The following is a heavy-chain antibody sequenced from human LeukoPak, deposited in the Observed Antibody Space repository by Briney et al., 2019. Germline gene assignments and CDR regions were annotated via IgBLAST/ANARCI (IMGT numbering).Heavy chain of an antibody. CDR1: GFSFSSYW. Sequence: PGGSLRLSCAASGFSFSSYWMSWVRQAPGGGLEWLANIKEDGSDKYSVDSVKGRFTISRDNAKNSLYLQMNNLRVEDTAVYYCARAGYTSGYDYWGQGTLVTVSS. J-gene: IGHJ4*02. CDR2: IKEDGSDK. D-gene: IGHD6-19*01. V-gene: IGHV3-7*01. CDR3: ARAGYTSGYDY.